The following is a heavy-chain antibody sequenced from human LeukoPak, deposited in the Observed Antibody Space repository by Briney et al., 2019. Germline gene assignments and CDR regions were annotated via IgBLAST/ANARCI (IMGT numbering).Heavy chain of an antibody. J-gene: IGHJ4*02. CDR1: GFTFSSYG. D-gene: IGHD2-15*01. CDR2: ISYDGSNK. Sequence: GGSLRLSCAASGFTFSSYGMHWVRQAPGKGLEWVAVISYDGSNKYYADSVKGRFTISRDNSKNTLYLQMNSLRAEDTAVYYCAKLEGYCSGGSCYSDGLLDYWGQGTLVTVSS. CDR3: AKLEGYCSGGSCYSDGLLDY. V-gene: IGHV3-30*18.